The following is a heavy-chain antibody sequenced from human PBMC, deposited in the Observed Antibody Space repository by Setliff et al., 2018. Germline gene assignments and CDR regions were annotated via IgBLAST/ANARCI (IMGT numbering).Heavy chain of an antibody. V-gene: IGHV1-69*13. D-gene: IGHD3-16*01. CDR2: FIPILGAT. J-gene: IGHJ5*01. Sequence: ASVKVSCKSSGGTFSSSGITWVRQAPGQGLQWLGRFIPILGATNYAQNFQGRVTITADVSTSTGYMELRSLRSDDTAVYYCARELRSPYWHLDSWGQGTQVTVS. CDR3: ARELRSPYWHLDS. CDR1: GGTFSSSG.